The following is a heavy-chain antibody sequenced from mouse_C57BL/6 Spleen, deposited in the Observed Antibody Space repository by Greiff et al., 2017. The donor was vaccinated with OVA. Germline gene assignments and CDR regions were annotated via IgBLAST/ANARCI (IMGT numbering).Heavy chain of an antibody. CDR1: GYTFTSYW. CDR3: AGSITTVVEGYFDV. J-gene: IGHJ1*03. CDR2: IDPSDSET. Sequence: VQLQQPGAELVRPGSSVKLSCKASGYTFTSYWMHWVKQRPIQGLEWIGNIDPSDSETHYNQKFKDKATLTVDKSSSTAYVQLSSLTSEDSAVYDCAGSITTVVEGYFDVWGTGTTVTVSS. V-gene: IGHV1-52*01. D-gene: IGHD1-1*01.